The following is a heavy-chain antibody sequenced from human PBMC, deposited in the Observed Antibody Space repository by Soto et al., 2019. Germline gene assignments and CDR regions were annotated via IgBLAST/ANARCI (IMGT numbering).Heavy chain of an antibody. CDR3: ARGRRGYSGYDPLDY. Sequence: QVQLQESGPGLVKPSQTLSLTCTVSGGSISSGDYYWSLIRQPPGTGLEWIGYIYYSGSTYYNPSLKSRVTIAVDTSKNQFSLKLSSVPAADTALYYCARGRRGYSGYDPLDYWGQGTLVTVSS. D-gene: IGHD5-12*01. CDR2: IYYSGST. V-gene: IGHV4-30-4*01. CDR1: GGSISSGDYY. J-gene: IGHJ4*02.